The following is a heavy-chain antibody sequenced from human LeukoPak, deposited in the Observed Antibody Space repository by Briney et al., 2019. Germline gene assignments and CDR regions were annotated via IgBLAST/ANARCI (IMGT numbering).Heavy chain of an antibody. V-gene: IGHV3-21*01. CDR1: GFTFSSYN. J-gene: IGHJ4*02. D-gene: IGHD3-9*01. Sequence: GGSLRLSCAASGFTFSSYNMKWVRQAPGKGLEWVSSISTSSSYIYYADSVKGRFTISRDNAKNSLNLQMNSLRVEDTAVYYCARGLPSYDMGLDYWGQGTLVTVSS. CDR2: ISTSSSYI. CDR3: ARGLPSYDMGLDY.